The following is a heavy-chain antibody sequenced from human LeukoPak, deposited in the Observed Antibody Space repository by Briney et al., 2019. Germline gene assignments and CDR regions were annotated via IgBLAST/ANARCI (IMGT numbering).Heavy chain of an antibody. Sequence: SGGSLRLSWAAPGFAVSSNYMSWVRQAPGKGLEWVSVIYSGGSTYYADSVKGRFTISRDNSKNTLYLQMNSLRAEDTAVYYCARDRLQLEQSVRNYYYYYGMDVWGQGTTVTVFS. D-gene: IGHD1-1*01. J-gene: IGHJ6*02. V-gene: IGHV3-66*01. CDR2: IYSGGST. CDR3: ARDRLQLEQSVRNYYYYYGMDV. CDR1: GFAVSSNY.